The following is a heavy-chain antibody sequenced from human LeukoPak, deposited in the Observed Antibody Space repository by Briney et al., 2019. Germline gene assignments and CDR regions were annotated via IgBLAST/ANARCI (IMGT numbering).Heavy chain of an antibody. CDR1: GFTFSSYG. V-gene: IGHV3-30*18. D-gene: IGHD3-22*01. Sequence: PGRSLRLSCAASGFTFSSYGMHWVRQAPVKGLEWVAVISYDGSNKYYADSVKGRFTISRDNSKNTLYLQMNSLRAEDTAVYYCAKNGDSSGYYSVDYWGQGTLVTVSS. J-gene: IGHJ4*02. CDR2: ISYDGSNK. CDR3: AKNGDSSGYYSVDY.